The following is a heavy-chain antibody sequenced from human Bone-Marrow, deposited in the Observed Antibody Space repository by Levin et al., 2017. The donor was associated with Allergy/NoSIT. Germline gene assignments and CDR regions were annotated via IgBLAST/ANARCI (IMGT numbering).Heavy chain of an antibody. Sequence: SVKVSCKASGGTFSSYAISWVRQAPGQGLEWMGGIIPIFGTANYAQKFQGRVTITADESTSTAYMELSSLRSEDTAVYYCARVSAKSDYSHAFDIWGQGTMVTVSS. V-gene: IGHV1-69*13. J-gene: IGHJ3*02. D-gene: IGHD2-15*01. CDR3: ARVSAKSDYSHAFDI. CDR1: GGTFSSYA. CDR2: IIPIFGTA.